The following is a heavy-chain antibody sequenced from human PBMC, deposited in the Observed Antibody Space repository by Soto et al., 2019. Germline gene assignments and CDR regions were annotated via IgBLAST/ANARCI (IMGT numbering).Heavy chain of an antibody. Sequence: WGSLRLSCAASGFTFSNYGMTWVRQAPGKGLEWVSGMSRDGGVTDYTDSVKGRFTISRDISKNTLYLQMNSLRAEDTAVYYCAKIDTFNPKSSGWANRLDYWGQGTLVTVSS. D-gene: IGHD6-19*01. CDR3: AKIDTFNPKSSGWANRLDY. CDR1: GFTFSNYG. J-gene: IGHJ4*02. V-gene: IGHV3-23*01. CDR2: MSRDGGVT.